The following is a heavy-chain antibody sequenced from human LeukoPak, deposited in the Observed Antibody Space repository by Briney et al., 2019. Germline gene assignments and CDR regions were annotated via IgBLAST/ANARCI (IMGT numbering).Heavy chain of an antibody. J-gene: IGHJ6*02. Sequence: ASVKVSCKASGYTFTSYDINWVRQATGQGLEWMGWMNPNSGNTGYAQKFQGRVTMTRNTSISTAYMELSSLRSEDTAVYYCARGCGSGSNYYYYGMDVWGQGTTVTVSS. V-gene: IGHV1-8*01. CDR1: GYTFTSYD. CDR3: ARGCGSGSNYYYYGMDV. CDR2: MNPNSGNT. D-gene: IGHD3-10*01.